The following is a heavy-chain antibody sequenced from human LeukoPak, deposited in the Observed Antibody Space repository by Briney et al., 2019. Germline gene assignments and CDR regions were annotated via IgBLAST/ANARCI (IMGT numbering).Heavy chain of an antibody. CDR1: GFTFSDYY. CDR2: ISHSGRTM. CDR3: ARDSIVRGNIGNDMDV. V-gene: IGHV3-11*01. D-gene: IGHD2-8*01. J-gene: IGHJ6*03. Sequence: GGSLRLSCAASGFTFSDYYMSWVRQAPGQGLEWVSYISHSGRTMYYADSVKGRFTISRDNAKNSLYLQMNSLRAGDTAVYYCARDSIVRGNIGNDMDVWGKGTTVTVSS.